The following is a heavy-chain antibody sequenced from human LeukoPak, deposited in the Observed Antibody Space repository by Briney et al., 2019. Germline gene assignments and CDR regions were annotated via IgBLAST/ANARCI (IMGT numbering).Heavy chain of an antibody. CDR3: ARGAAAAGYYYYMDV. CDR2: FYYSGST. CDR1: GGSISSDNYY. Sequence: TSETLSLTCTVSGGSISSDNYYWGWIRQPPGNGLECIGSFYYSGSTYYSPSLKSRVTISVDTSKNQFSLKLSSVTAADTAVYYCARGAAAAGYYYYMDVWGKGTTVTVSS. D-gene: IGHD6-13*01. V-gene: IGHV4-39*07. J-gene: IGHJ6*03.